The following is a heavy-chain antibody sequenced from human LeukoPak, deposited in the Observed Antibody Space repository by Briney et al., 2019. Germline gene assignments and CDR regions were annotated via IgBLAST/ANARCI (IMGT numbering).Heavy chain of an antibody. CDR3: ARGELPISPYYFDY. V-gene: IGHV1-69*04. CDR2: IIPILGIA. J-gene: IGHJ4*02. CDR1: GGTFSSYA. Sequence: GASVKVSCKASGGTFSSYAISWVRQAPGQGLEWMGRIIPILGIANYAQKFQGRVTITADESTSTAYMELSSLRSEDTAVYYCARGELPISPYYFDYWDQGTLVTVSS. D-gene: IGHD1-26*01.